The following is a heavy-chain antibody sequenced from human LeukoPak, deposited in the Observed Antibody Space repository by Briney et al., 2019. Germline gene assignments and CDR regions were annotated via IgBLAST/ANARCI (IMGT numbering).Heavy chain of an antibody. D-gene: IGHD2-2*01. CDR1: GGSISSGDYY. CDR2: IYYSGST. CDR3: ARTLGYCSSTSCYPLYFDY. J-gene: IGHJ4*01. V-gene: IGHV4-30-4*01. Sequence: PSETLSLTCTVSGGSISSGDYYWSWIRQPPGKGLEWIGYIYYSGSTYYNPSLKSRVTISVDTSKNQFSLKLSSVTAADTAVYYCARTLGYCSSTSCYPLYFDYWGHGTLVTVAS.